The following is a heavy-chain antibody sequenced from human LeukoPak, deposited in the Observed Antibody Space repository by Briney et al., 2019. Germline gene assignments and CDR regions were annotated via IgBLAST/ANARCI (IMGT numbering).Heavy chain of an antibody. CDR1: GGTFSSYA. V-gene: IGHV1-69*05. D-gene: IGHD3-22*01. CDR3: ARADVAYYDSSGYEY. Sequence: SVKVSCKASGGTFSSYAISWVRQAPGQGLEWMGRIIPIFGTANYAQKFQGRVTITTGESTSTAYMELSSLRSEDTAVYYCARADVAYYDSSGYEYWGQGTLVTVSS. CDR2: IIPIFGTA. J-gene: IGHJ4*02.